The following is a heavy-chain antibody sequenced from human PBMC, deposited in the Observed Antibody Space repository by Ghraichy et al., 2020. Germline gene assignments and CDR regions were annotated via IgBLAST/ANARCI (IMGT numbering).Heavy chain of an antibody. CDR3: ARDWWN. V-gene: IGHV1-18*01. CDR2: NSAYNGNT. Sequence: KGWNSAYNGNTNYAQKLQDRVTMTTDTSTRTAYMELRSLRSDDTAVYYCARDWWNWGQGTLVTVSS. D-gene: IGHD2-15*01. J-gene: IGHJ4*02.